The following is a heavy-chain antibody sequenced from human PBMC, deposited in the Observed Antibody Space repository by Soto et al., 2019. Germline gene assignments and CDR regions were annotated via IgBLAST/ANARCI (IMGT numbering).Heavy chain of an antibody. CDR2: INTYNGMT. Sequence: QVQLVQSGXXVXXPGASVTVSCKASGYTFINYHITWVRQAPGQGLEWMAWINTYNGMTDYAQRFQGRVTMTRDTSTSTAYMELRNLGYDDTAVYFCAKSPRGEMATDWGQGTLVTVSS. CDR1: GYTFINYH. CDR3: AKSPRGEMATD. V-gene: IGHV1-18*01. D-gene: IGHD5-12*01. J-gene: IGHJ4*02.